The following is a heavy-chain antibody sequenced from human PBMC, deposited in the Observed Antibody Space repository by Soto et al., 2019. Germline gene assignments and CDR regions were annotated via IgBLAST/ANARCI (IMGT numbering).Heavy chain of an antibody. CDR1: GGTFSSYT. V-gene: IGHV1-69*02. CDR2: IIPILGIA. J-gene: IGHJ4*02. D-gene: IGHD4-4*01. CDR3: ARAGWANYSKKYYFDY. Sequence: ASVKVSCKASGGTFSSYTISWVRQAPGQGLEWMGRIIPILGIANYAQKFQGRVTITADKSTSTAYMELSSLRSEDTAVYYCARAGWANYSKKYYFDYWGQGTLVTVSS.